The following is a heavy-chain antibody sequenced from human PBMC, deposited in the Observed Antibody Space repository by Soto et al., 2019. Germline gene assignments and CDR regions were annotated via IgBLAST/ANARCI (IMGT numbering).Heavy chain of an antibody. CDR1: GFSLSNARMG. CDR3: ARIGETGYYYYYGMDV. V-gene: IGHV2-26*01. D-gene: IGHD3-10*01. CDR2: IFSNDEK. Sequence: SGPTLVNPTETLTLTCTVSGFSLSNARMGVSWIRQPPGKALEWLAHIFSNDEKSYSTSLKSRLTISKDTSKSQVVLTMTNMDPVDTATYYCARIGETGYYYYYGMDVWGQGTTVTVSS. J-gene: IGHJ6*02.